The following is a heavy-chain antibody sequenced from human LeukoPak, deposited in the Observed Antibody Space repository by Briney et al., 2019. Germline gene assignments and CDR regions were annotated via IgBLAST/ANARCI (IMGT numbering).Heavy chain of an antibody. D-gene: IGHD6-13*01. CDR1: GGSISSYY. J-gene: IGHJ3*02. Sequence: SETLSLTCTVSGGSISSYYWSWIRQPLGKGLEWIGYIYYSGSTNYNPSLKSRVTISVDTSKNQFSLKLSSVTAADTAVYYCAREDSSSWEHAFDIWGQGTMVTVSS. CDR2: IYYSGST. CDR3: AREDSSSWEHAFDI. V-gene: IGHV4-59*08.